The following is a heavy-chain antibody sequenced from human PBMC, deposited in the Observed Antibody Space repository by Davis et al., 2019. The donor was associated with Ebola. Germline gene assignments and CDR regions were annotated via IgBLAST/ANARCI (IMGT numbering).Heavy chain of an antibody. V-gene: IGHV4-31*03. CDR2: IYYSGST. CDR1: GGSISSGGYY. J-gene: IGHJ3*02. D-gene: IGHD2-15*01. CDR3: ARARWVVAASRRGDAFDI. Sequence: PSETLSLTCTVSGGSISSGGYYWSWIRQHPGKGLEWIGYIYYSGSTYYNPSLKSRVTISVDTSKNQFSLKLSSVTAADTAVYYCARARWVVAASRRGDAFDIWGQGTMVTVSS.